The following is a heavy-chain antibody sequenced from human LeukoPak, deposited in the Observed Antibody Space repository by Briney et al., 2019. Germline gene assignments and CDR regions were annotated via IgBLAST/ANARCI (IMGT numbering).Heavy chain of an antibody. Sequence: GGSLRLSCAASGFTFSSYSMNWVRQAPGKGLEWVSSTSSSSSYIYYADSVKGRFTISRDNAKNSLYLQMNSLRAEDTAVYYCARDRAMATSYSLWGQGTLVTVSS. J-gene: IGHJ4*02. CDR2: TSSSSSYI. CDR3: ARDRAMATSYSL. CDR1: GFTFSSYS. V-gene: IGHV3-21*01. D-gene: IGHD2-15*01.